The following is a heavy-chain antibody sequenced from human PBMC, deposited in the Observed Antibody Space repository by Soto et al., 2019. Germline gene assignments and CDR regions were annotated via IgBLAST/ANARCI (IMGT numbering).Heavy chain of an antibody. CDR3: ARVPVSSYGMDV. Sequence: QVQLVESGGGVVQPGRYRRLSCAASGFTFSSYDMPWVRQAPGNGLEWVAVISYDGSNKYYADSVKGRFTISRDNSKNTMYLQMNSLQAEDTAVYYCARVPVSSYGMDVWSQGTTVTVSS. J-gene: IGHJ6*02. V-gene: IGHV3-30-3*01. D-gene: IGHD4-4*01. CDR1: GFTFSSYD. CDR2: ISYDGSNK.